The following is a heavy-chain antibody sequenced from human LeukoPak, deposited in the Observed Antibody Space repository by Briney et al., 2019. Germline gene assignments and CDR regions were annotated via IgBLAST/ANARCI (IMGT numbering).Heavy chain of an antibody. D-gene: IGHD5-12*01. Sequence: SETLSLTCTVSGGSISSSSYYWGWIRQPPGKGLEWIGSIYYSGSTYYNPSLKSRVTISVDTSKNQFSLKLSSVTAADTAVYYCARAAAATNSWYYFDYWGQGTLVTVSS. J-gene: IGHJ4*02. V-gene: IGHV4-39*01. CDR3: ARAAAATNSWYYFDY. CDR2: IYYSGST. CDR1: GGSISSSSYY.